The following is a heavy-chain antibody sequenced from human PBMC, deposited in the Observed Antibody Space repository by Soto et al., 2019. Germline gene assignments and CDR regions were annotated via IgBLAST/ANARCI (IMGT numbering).Heavy chain of an antibody. CDR1: GFTFSSYA. CDR3: VKDYPMVRGVAGY. J-gene: IGHJ4*02. Sequence: GGSLRLSCSASGFTFSSYAMHWVRQAPGKGLEYVSAISSNGGSTYYADSVKGGFTISRDNSKNTLYLQMSSLRAEDTAVYYCVKDYPMVRGVAGYWGQGTLVTVSS. V-gene: IGHV3-64D*08. CDR2: ISSNGGST. D-gene: IGHD3-10*01.